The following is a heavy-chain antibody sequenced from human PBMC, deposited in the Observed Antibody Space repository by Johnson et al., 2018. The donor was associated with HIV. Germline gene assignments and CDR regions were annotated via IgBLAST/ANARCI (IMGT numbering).Heavy chain of an antibody. J-gene: IGHJ3*02. CDR2: IKQDGSEK. D-gene: IGHD2-15*01. V-gene: IGHV3-7*01. CDR3: ARDRSVAATPGAGAFDI. CDR1: GFTFSSYW. Sequence: VQLVESGGGLIQPGGSLRLSCAASGFTFSSYWLSWVRQAPGKGLEWVANIKQDGSEKYYVDSVKGRFTISRDNSKNTLYLQMNSLRAEDTAVYYCARDRSVAATPGAGAFDIWGQGTMVTVSS.